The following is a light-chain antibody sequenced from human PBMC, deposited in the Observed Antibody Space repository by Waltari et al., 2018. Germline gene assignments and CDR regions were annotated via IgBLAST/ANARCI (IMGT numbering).Light chain of an antibody. Sequence: EIVLTQSPATLSLSPGERATLSCRASQRVSSYLAWYQPKPGQAPRLLIYDASNRATGIPARFSGSGSGTDFTLTISSLEPEDFAVYYCQQRSNWMYTFGQGTKLEIK. CDR2: DAS. V-gene: IGKV3-11*01. CDR3: QQRSNWMYT. J-gene: IGKJ2*01. CDR1: QRVSSY.